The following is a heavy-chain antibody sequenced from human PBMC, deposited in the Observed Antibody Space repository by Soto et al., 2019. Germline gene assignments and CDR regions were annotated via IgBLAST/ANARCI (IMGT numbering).Heavy chain of an antibody. D-gene: IGHD3-22*01. CDR3: ARGDYHASGTYYRSEYYFDY. J-gene: IGHJ4*02. CDR1: GGAISSYY. Sequence: KTSETLSLTCTVSGGAISSYYWSWIRQSPGERLGWIGYINYSGSTNYNPSLKSRVTISLDRPNNQFSLRVSSVTAADTAVYYCARGDYHASGTYYRSEYYFDYWGQGALVTVSS. CDR2: INYSGST. V-gene: IGHV4-59*01.